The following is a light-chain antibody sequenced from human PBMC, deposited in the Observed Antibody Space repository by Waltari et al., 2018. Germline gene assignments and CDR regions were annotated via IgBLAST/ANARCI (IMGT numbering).Light chain of an antibody. CDR1: QGINNY. Sequence: IQLTQSPSSLSASVGDRVTITCRVSQGINNYLAWYQQKPGKAPKLLIYAASTLQSGGPSRFSGSGSGTEFTLTISSLQPEDFATYYCQQLNSYQWTFGQGTKVEIK. CDR2: AAS. J-gene: IGKJ1*01. CDR3: QQLNSYQWT. V-gene: IGKV1-9*01.